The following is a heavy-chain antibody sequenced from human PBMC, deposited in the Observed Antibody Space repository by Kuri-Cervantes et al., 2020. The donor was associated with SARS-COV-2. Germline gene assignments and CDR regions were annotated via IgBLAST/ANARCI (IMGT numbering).Heavy chain of an antibody. CDR3: AKDRMVRGVMGLVDY. D-gene: IGHD3-10*01. CDR2: ISCDGSNK. Sequence: GGSLRLSCAASGFTFSSYGMHWVRQAPGKGLEWVAVISCDGSNKYYADSVKGRFTISRDNSKNTLYLKMNSLRAEDTAVYYCAKDRMVRGVMGLVDYWGQGTLVTVSS. CDR1: GFTFSSYG. J-gene: IGHJ4*02. V-gene: IGHV3-30*18.